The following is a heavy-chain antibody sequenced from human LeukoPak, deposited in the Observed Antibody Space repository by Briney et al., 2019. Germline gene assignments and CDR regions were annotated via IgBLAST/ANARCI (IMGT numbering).Heavy chain of an antibody. CDR3: AREAPSSSCFDY. J-gene: IGHJ4*02. CDR1: GLTFSSSW. V-gene: IGHV3-74*01. CDR2: IYSDGSTT. D-gene: IGHD6-13*01. Sequence: PGGSLSLSCAASGLTFSSSWMHWVRQAPGKGLVWVSRIYSDGSTTNYADSVKGRFTISRDNAKNTLYLQMNSLRAEDTAVYYCAREAPSSSCFDYWGQGTLVTVSS.